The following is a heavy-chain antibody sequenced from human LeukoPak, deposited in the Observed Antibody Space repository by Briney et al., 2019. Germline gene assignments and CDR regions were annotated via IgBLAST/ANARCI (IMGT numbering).Heavy chain of an antibody. CDR2: MSGSGATT. D-gene: IGHD4-17*01. Sequence: PGVSLRLSCAACGFMFSNFGMSWVRQAPGKGLEWVSSMSGSGATTHYADSVKGRFTISRDISKNMPYLQLNSLRAGDTAVYYCAKGRTRYGDSSDVDYWGQGTLVTVSS. CDR1: GFMFSNFG. V-gene: IGHV3-23*01. CDR3: AKGRTRYGDSSDVDY. J-gene: IGHJ4*02.